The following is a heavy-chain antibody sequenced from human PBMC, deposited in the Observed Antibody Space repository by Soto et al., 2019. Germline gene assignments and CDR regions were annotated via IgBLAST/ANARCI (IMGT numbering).Heavy chain of an antibody. J-gene: IGHJ6*02. CDR3: AREGVATIHYSSYFMDV. D-gene: IGHD5-12*01. Sequence: QVQLVESGGGVVQPGRSLRLSCAASGFSFSSYAVHWVRQAPGKGLEWVAVISYDGKRKNYTDSVKGRFILSRDESKNTLHLQMNSLRVEHTAVYYCAREGVATIHYSSYFMDVWGQGPTVTVS. CDR2: ISYDGKRK. V-gene: IGHV3-30*04. CDR1: GFSFSSYA.